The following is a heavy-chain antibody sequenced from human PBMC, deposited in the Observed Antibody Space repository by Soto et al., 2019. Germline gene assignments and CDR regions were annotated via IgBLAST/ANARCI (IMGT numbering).Heavy chain of an antibody. D-gene: IGHD2-2*02. CDR3: ATGGYCSGTRCYTFFDY. J-gene: IGHJ4*02. CDR2: IYPGDSDT. CDR1: GYSFTTYW. V-gene: IGHV5-51*01. Sequence: GESLKISCHGSGYSFTTYWIGWVRQIPGKGLEWMGIIYPGDSDTRYSPSFQGQVTISADKSISTAYLQWSSLKASDTAIYYCATGGYCSGTRCYTFFDYCGQGTLVTVS.